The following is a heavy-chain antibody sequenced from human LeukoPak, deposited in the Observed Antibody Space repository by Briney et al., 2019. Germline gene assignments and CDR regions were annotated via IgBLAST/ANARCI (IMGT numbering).Heavy chain of an antibody. V-gene: IGHV4-59*08. D-gene: IGHD1-26*01. CDR3: ARRYSAEGFDY. CDR1: GGSISSFY. J-gene: IGHJ4*02. CDR2: ISYSGST. Sequence: PSETLSLTCTVSGGSISSFYWSWIRQPPGKGLEWIGYISYSGSTNYNPSLKSRVTISVDTSKKQFSLRLSSVTAADTAVHYCARRYSAEGFDYWGQGTLVTVSS.